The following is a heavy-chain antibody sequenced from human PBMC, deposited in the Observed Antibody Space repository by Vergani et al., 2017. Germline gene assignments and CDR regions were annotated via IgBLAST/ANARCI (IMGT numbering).Heavy chain of an antibody. CDR2: ISGSGGST. CDR3: AKVGGYCSSTSCFYYYYGMDV. CDR1: GFTFDDYA. D-gene: IGHD2-2*01. Sequence: EVQLVESGGDLVQPGRSLRLSCAASGFTFDDYATHWVRQAPGKGPEWVSAISGSGGSTYYADSVKGRFTISRDNSKNTLYLQMNSLRAEDTAVYYCAKVGGYCSSTSCFYYYYGMDVWGQGTTVTVSS. J-gene: IGHJ6*02. V-gene: IGHV3-23*04.